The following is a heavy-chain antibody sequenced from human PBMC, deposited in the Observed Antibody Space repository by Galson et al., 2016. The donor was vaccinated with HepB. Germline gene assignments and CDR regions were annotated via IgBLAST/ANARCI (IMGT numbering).Heavy chain of an antibody. Sequence: TLSLTCTVSGGSISSADYYWSWIRQHAGKGLEWIGYIYYSGSTYYNPSLKSRVTMSIDTSKNQFSLKMTSLTAADTAVYYCARGYSYGGGIYWGRGTLVTVSS. V-gene: IGHV4-31*03. D-gene: IGHD5-18*01. CDR3: ARGYSYGGGIY. CDR1: GGSISSADYY. CDR2: IYYSGST. J-gene: IGHJ1*01.